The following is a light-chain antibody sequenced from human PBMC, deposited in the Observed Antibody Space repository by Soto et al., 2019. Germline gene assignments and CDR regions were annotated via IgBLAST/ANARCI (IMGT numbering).Light chain of an antibody. V-gene: IGKV4-1*01. J-gene: IGKJ4*01. CDR1: QSVLYSSNNKNC. CDR2: WAS. Sequence: DIVMTQSPDSLAVSLVERATINCKSSQSVLYSSNNKNCLAWYQQKPGQPPKLLIYWASTRESGVPDRFSGSGSVTDFTLTISSLQAEDVAVYYCQQYYSTPLTFGGGTKVEIK. CDR3: QQYYSTPLT.